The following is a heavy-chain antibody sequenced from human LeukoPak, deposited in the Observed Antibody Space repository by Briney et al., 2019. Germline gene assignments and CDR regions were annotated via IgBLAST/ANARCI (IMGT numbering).Heavy chain of an antibody. V-gene: IGHV4-4*07. CDR2: IYTSGST. CDR3: ARDRPFGRVVSAILGAFDM. D-gene: IGHD3-3*01. CDR1: GGSISSYY. Sequence: SETLSLTCTVSGGSISSYYWSWIRQPAGKGLELIGRIYTSGSTNYNPSLKSRVTISVDTSKNQFSLKLSSVTAADTAVYYCARDRPFGRVVSAILGAFDMWGRGTLVTVSS. J-gene: IGHJ3*02.